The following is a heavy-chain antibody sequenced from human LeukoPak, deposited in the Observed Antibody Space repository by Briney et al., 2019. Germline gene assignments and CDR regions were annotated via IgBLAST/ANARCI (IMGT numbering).Heavy chain of an antibody. J-gene: IGHJ3*02. Sequence: PGGSLRLSCAASGFTFSSYAISWVRQAPGKGLEWVSAISGSGGSTYYADSVKGRFTISRDNSKNTLYLQMNSLRAEDTAVYYCAKGYYDSSGYSHAFDIWGQGTMVTVSS. V-gene: IGHV3-23*01. D-gene: IGHD3-22*01. CDR3: AKGYYDSSGYSHAFDI. CDR2: ISGSGGST. CDR1: GFTFSSYA.